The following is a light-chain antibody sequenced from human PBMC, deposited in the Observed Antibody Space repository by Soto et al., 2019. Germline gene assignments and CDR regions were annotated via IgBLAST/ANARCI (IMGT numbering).Light chain of an antibody. CDR2: AAS. CDR3: QQSYSVPLT. J-gene: IGKJ4*01. CDR1: QFMSTY. Sequence: DIHMTQSPSSLSASVGERVTIICRASQFMSTYLNWHQLKPGRAPKLLIYAASSVQSGVPSRFSGSGSGTDFTLTITNLQPEDSATYSCQQSYSVPLTFGGGTKVEI. V-gene: IGKV1-39*01.